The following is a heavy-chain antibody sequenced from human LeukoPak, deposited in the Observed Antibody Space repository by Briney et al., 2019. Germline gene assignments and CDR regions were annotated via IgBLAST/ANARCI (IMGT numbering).Heavy chain of an antibody. Sequence: GGSLRLSCAASGFTFSSYWMHWVRQAPGKGLVWVSRINSDGSSTSYADSVKGRFTISRDNAKNTLYLQMNSLRAEDTAVYYCARVKELYDSSGDFDPWGQGTLVTVSS. CDR1: GFTFSSYW. D-gene: IGHD3-22*01. J-gene: IGHJ5*02. CDR2: INSDGSST. CDR3: ARVKELYDSSGDFDP. V-gene: IGHV3-74*01.